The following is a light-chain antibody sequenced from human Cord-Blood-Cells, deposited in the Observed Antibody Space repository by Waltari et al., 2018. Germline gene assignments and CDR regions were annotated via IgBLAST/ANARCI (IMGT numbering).Light chain of an antibody. V-gene: IGLV2-14*01. CDR2: DVS. CDR1: SSDVGGYNS. Sequence: QSALTQPASVSGSPGQSITISCTGTSSDVGGYNSVSWSQQPPGKTPKLMSYDVSNRPSGVSNRFSGSKSGNTASLTISGLQAEDEADYYCSSYTSSSKVFGTGTKVTVL. CDR3: SSYTSSSKV. J-gene: IGLJ1*01.